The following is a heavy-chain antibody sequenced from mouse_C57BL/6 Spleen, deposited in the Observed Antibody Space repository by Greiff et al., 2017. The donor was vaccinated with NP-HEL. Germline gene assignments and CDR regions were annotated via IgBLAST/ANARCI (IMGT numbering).Heavy chain of an antibody. CDR2: IHPNSGST. D-gene: IGHD2-4*01. Sequence: QVQLQQPGAELVKPGASVKLSCKASGYTFTSYWMHWVKQRPGQGLEWIGMIHPNSGSTNYNEKFKSKATLTVDKSSSTAYMQLSSLTSEDSAVYYCARVYYDYDGGFAYWGQGTTLTVSS. V-gene: IGHV1-64*01. CDR3: ARVYYDYDGGFAY. J-gene: IGHJ2*01. CDR1: GYTFTSYW.